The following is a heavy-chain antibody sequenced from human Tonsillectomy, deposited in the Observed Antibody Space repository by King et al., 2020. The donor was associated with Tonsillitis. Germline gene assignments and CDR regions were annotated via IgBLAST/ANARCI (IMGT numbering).Heavy chain of an antibody. CDR1: GYNFTNYW. D-gene: IGHD3-16*01. J-gene: IGHJ5*02. CDR2: IDPTDSAA. Sequence: QLVQSSAEVKKPGESLRISCKASGYNFTNYWIMWVRQTPGQGLEWMGRIDPTDSAAHYNPSFQGHVTISVDKSINTAFLQWSRLEASDTAMYYCARRLSGAKNYGEIRLDPWGQGTLVIVSS. CDR3: ARRLSGAKNYGEIRLDP. V-gene: IGHV5-10-1*03.